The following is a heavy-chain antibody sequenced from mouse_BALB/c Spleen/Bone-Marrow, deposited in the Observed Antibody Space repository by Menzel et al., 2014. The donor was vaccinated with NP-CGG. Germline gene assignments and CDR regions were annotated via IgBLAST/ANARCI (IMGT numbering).Heavy chain of an antibody. CDR2: INPYNDGT. V-gene: IGHV1-14*01. CDR3: VRGVYYDYDEGALDY. J-gene: IGHJ4*01. CDR1: GYTFTSYV. D-gene: IGHD2-4*01. Sequence: QLQQSGPELIKPGASVKMSCKASGYTFTSYVIHWVKQKPGQGLKWIGYINPYNDGTKYNEKFKGKATLTSDKSSSTAYMDLSSLASEDSAVYYCVRGVYYDYDEGALDYWGQGTSVTVSS.